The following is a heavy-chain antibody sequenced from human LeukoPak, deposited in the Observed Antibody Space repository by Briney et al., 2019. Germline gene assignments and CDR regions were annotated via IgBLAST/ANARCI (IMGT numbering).Heavy chain of an antibody. D-gene: IGHD4-23*01. V-gene: IGHV4-59*01. CDR1: GGSISSYY. CDR3: ARDNYYGGNSGGFDY. Sequence: SETLSLTCTVSGGSISSYYWSWIRQPPGKGLEWVGFIYYSGTTNYNPSLKSRVTISVDTSKNQFSLKLSSVTAADTAVYYCARDNYYGGNSGGFDYWGQGTLVTVSS. CDR2: IYYSGTT. J-gene: IGHJ4*02.